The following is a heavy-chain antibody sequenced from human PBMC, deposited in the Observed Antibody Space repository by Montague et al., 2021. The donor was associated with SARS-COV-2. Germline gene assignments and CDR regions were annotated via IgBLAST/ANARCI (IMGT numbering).Heavy chain of an antibody. CDR2: INHSANT. CDR1: GGSLSGYY. J-gene: IGHJ6*02. D-gene: IGHD3-10*01. Sequence: SETLSLTCAVYGGSLSGYYWSWIRQPPEKGLEWIGEINHSANTKYNPSLKSPVTISIDTSKNQFSLKMTSVTAADTATYYCASGIYLSGSLYNLYYYGLNIWGPGTTVIVSS. V-gene: IGHV4-34*01. CDR3: ASGIYLSGSLYNLYYYGLNI.